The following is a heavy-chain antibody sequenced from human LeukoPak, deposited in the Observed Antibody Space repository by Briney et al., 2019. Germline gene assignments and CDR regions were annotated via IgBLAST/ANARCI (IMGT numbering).Heavy chain of an antibody. Sequence: PGGSLRLSCAASGFTFSSYAMHWVRQAPGKGLEWVAVVSYDGSNKYYADSVKGRFTISRDNSKNTLYLQMNSLRAEDTAVYYCAKIERGSWGQGTLVTVSS. CDR2: VSYDGSNK. J-gene: IGHJ4*02. CDR3: AKIERGS. D-gene: IGHD1-1*01. CDR1: GFTFSSYA. V-gene: IGHV3-30-3*02.